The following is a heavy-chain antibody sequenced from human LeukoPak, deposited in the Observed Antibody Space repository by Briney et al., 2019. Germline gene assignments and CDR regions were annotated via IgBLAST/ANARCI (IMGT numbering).Heavy chain of an antibody. CDR2: IIPIFGTA. CDR3: ARSPTGFGSHFDY. CDR1: GYTFTSYG. J-gene: IGHJ4*02. D-gene: IGHD1-26*01. V-gene: IGHV1-69*13. Sequence: SVKVSCKASGYTFTSYGISWVRQAPGQGLEWMGGIIPIFGTANYAQKFQGRVTITADESTSTAYMELSSLRSEDTAVYYCARSPTGFGSHFDYWGQGTLVTVSS.